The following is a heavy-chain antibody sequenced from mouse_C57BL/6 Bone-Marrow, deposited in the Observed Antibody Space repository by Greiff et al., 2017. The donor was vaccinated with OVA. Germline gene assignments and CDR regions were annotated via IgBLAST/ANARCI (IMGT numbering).Heavy chain of an antibody. V-gene: IGHV14-2*01. CDR1: GFNIKDYY. CDR3: GPYNSNYVDFDY. Sequence: EVQLQQSGAELVKPGASVKLSCTASGFNIKDYYMHWVKQRTEQGLEWIGRIDPEDGETKYAPKFQGKATITADTSSNTAYLQLSSLTSEDTAVDNCGPYNSNYVDFDYWGQGTTLTVSS. D-gene: IGHD2-5*01. CDR2: IDPEDGET. J-gene: IGHJ2*01.